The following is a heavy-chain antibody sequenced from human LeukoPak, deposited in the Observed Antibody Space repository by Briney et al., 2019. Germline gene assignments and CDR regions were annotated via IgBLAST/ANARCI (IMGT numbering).Heavy chain of an antibody. CDR2: INPSGGST. D-gene: IGHD3-22*01. CDR3: ARDGGYYYDSSGYLYYYYYMDV. CDR1: GYTFTSYY. J-gene: IGHJ6*03. Sequence: ASVKVSCKASGYTFTSYYMHWVRQAPGQGLEWMGIINPSGGSTSYAQKFQGRVTMTRDMSTSTVYMELSSLRSDDTAVYYCARDGGYYYDSSGYLYYYYYMDVWGKGTTVTVSS. V-gene: IGHV1-46*01.